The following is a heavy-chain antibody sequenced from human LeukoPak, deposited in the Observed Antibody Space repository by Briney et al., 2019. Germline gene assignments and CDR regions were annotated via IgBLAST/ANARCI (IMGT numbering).Heavy chain of an antibody. V-gene: IGHV3-74*01. D-gene: IGHD3-3*01. Sequence: GGSLRLSCAASGFIFSGYWMHWVRQAPGKGLVWLSRIKNDGSITSYADFVKGRFTISRHYAKNTLYLQMNSLRVEDTAVYCCTKSDWFDRSERGTLVTVSS. CDR1: GFIFSGYW. CDR2: IKNDGSIT. J-gene: IGHJ5*02. CDR3: TKSDWFDR.